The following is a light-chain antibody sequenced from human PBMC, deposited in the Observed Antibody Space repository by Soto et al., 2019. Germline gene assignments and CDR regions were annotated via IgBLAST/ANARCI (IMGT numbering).Light chain of an antibody. V-gene: IGKV1-5*01. CDR2: DAS. Sequence: DIQMTQSPSSLSASVGDRVTITCRASQSIRSWLAWYQQKPGKAPKLLIYDASDLGSGVPSRFSGSGSGTEFTLTISSLQPEDFATDYCQQYNYHRTFGQLTKVEIK. CDR1: QSIRSW. J-gene: IGKJ1*01. CDR3: QQYNYHRT.